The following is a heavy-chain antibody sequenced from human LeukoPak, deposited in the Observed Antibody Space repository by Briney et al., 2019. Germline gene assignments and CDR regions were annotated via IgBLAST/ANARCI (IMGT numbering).Heavy chain of an antibody. CDR2: IIPILDVT. Sequence: ASVKGSCKASGGTFTNYAINWVRQPPGQGLEWMGRIIPILDVTNYAQKFQGRVTITADQSTSTAYMELSSLRSEDTAVYYCARGGGVDILTGFQYWGQGTLVTVSS. J-gene: IGHJ4*02. D-gene: IGHD3-9*01. V-gene: IGHV1-69*04. CDR3: ARGGGVDILTGFQY. CDR1: GGTFTNYA.